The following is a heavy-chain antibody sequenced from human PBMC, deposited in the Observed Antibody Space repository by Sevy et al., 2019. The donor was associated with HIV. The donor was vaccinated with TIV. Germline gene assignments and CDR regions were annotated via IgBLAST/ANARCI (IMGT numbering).Heavy chain of an antibody. CDR2: ISGSGGST. Sequence: GGSLRLSCAASGFTFSSYAMSWVRQAPGKGLEWVSAISGSGGSTYYADSVKGRFTISRDNSKNTLYLQMSSLRAEDTAVYYCAKERLRFLEWLGYMDVWGKGTTVTVSS. D-gene: IGHD3-3*01. CDR1: GFTFSSYA. V-gene: IGHV3-23*01. CDR3: AKERLRFLEWLGYMDV. J-gene: IGHJ6*03.